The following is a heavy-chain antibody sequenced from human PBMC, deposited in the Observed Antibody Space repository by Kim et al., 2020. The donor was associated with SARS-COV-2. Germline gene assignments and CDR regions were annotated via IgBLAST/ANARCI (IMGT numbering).Heavy chain of an antibody. D-gene: IGHD5-18*01. CDR3: AKSSWQIQVNWFDP. V-gene: IGHV3-23*01. CDR1: GFTFSSYV. J-gene: IGHJ5*02. CDR2: ISGSGGTT. Sequence: GGSLRLSCAASGFTFSSYVMSWVRQAPGKGLEWVSGISGSGGTTYYAGSVKGRFTISRDNSKNTLYLQMNSLRAEDSAVYYCAKSSWQIQVNWFDPWGQGTLVTVSS.